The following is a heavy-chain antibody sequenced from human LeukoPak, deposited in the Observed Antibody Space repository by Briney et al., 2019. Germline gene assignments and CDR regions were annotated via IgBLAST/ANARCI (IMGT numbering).Heavy chain of an antibody. J-gene: IGHJ4*02. D-gene: IGHD3-16*02. CDR3: ARDRAVRYFDY. CDR1: GFTFSSYF. Sequence: PGGSLRLSCEVSGFTFSSYFMHWVRQAPGKGLEWVAVIWYDGTKKYYADSVKGRLTISRDNSKNTLYLEMNSLRAEDTAVYYCARDRAVRYFDYWGQGTLVTVSS. V-gene: IGHV3-33*08. CDR2: IWYDGTKK.